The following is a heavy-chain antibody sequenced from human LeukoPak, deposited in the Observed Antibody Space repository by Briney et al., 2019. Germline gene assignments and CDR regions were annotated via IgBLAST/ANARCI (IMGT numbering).Heavy chain of an antibody. D-gene: IGHD3-22*01. CDR1: SGPISSYH. J-gene: IGHJ4*02. CDR3: HMYYYDSSGYYFVY. CDR2: IHTSGST. V-gene: IGHV4-4*07. Sequence: SETLSLTCTVSSGPISSYHWSWIRQPAGKGLEWIGRIHTSGSTNYNPSLKSRVTMSLDTSKNQFSLKLSSVTAADTAVYYCHMYYYDSSGYYFVYWGQGTLVTVPS.